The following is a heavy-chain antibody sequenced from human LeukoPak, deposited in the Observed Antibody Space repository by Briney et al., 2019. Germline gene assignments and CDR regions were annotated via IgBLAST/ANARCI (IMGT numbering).Heavy chain of an antibody. CDR2: ISYDGSNK. CDR3: TTDPIWSGYYSGSKSFDP. CDR1: GFTFSSYA. V-gene: IGHV3-30-3*01. J-gene: IGHJ5*02. D-gene: IGHD3-3*01. Sequence: GGSLRLSCAASGFTFSSYAMHWVRQAPGKGLEWVAVISYDGSNKYYADSVKGRFTISRDNSKNTLYLQMNSLKTEDTAVYYCTTDPIWSGYYSGSKSFDPWGQGTLVTVSS.